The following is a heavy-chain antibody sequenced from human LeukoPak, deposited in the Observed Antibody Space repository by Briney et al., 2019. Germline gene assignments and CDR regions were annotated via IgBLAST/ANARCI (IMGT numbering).Heavy chain of an antibody. CDR3: ARDPSGIYGDYDY. CDR2: ISSSGSII. CDR1: GFTFSDYY. Sequence: GGSLRLSCAASGFTFSDYYMSWIRQAPGKGLEWVSYISSSGSIIYYADSVKGRFTISRDNAKNSLYLQMSSLRAEDTAVYYCARDPSGIYGDYDYWGQGTLVTVSS. J-gene: IGHJ4*02. D-gene: IGHD4-17*01. V-gene: IGHV3-11*01.